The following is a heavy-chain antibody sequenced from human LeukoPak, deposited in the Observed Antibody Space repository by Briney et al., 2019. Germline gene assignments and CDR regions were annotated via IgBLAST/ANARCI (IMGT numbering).Heavy chain of an antibody. D-gene: IGHD3-22*01. CDR2: IYYSGRT. V-gene: IGHV4-34*01. J-gene: IGHJ4*02. Sequence: SETLSLTCAVYGGSFSGYYWSWIRQPPGKGLEWIGSIYYSGRTYYNPSLKSRVTISVDTSKNQLSLKLSSVTAADTAVYYCARKPTYYFDSSGYFDYWGQGTLVTVSS. CDR3: ARKPTYYFDSSGYFDY. CDR1: GGSFSGYY.